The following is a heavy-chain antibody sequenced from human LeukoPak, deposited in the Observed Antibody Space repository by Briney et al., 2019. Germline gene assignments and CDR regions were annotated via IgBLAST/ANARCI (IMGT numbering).Heavy chain of an antibody. CDR2: IYYSGST. Sequence: PSETLSLTCAVSGYSISSGYYWGWIRQPPGEGLEWIGSIYYSGSTYYNPSLKSRVAISVDTSKNQFSLKLRSVTAADTAVYYCARHSNWGAFNSWGQGTLVTASS. CDR3: ARHSNWGAFNS. V-gene: IGHV4-38-2*01. J-gene: IGHJ4*02. CDR1: GYSISSGYY. D-gene: IGHD7-27*01.